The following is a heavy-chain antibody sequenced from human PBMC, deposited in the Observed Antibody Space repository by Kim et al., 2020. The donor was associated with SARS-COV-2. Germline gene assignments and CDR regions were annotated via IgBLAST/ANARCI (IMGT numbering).Heavy chain of an antibody. CDR2: ISGSGGST. CDR1: GFTFSSYA. Sequence: GGSLRLSCAASGFTFSSYAMSWVRQAPGKGLEWVSAISGSGGSTYYADSVKGRFTISRDNSKNTLYLQMNSLRAEDTAVYYCAKDKDTMVRGAMGGAFDIWGQGTMVTVSS. CDR3: AKDKDTMVRGAMGGAFDI. D-gene: IGHD3-10*01. V-gene: IGHV3-23*01. J-gene: IGHJ3*02.